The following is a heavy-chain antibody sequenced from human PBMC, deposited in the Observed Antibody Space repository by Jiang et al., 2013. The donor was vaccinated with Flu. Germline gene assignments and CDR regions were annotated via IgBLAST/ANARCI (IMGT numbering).Heavy chain of an antibody. J-gene: IGHJ6*02. CDR2: VNPNSGGT. D-gene: IGHD3-10*01. CDR1: GYTFTGYY. V-gene: IGHV1-2*02. CDR3: ARSFLSFGEKYGMDV. Sequence: GAEVKKPGASVKVSCKASGYTFTGYYIHWVRQAPGQGLEWMGWVNPNSGGTNYAQKFQGRVTMTRDTSINTAYMEVSRLRSDDTAVYYCARSFLSFGEKYGMDVWGQGTTVTVSS.